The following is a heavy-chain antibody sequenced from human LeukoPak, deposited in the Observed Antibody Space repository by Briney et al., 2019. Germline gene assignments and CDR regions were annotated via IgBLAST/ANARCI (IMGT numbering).Heavy chain of an antibody. CDR1: GFTVSSNY. CDR3: ARVNPSNSGFYAY. D-gene: IGHD3-22*01. CDR2: IGPRSDNI. Sequence: PGGSLRLSCAASGFTVSSNYMSWVRQAPEKGLEWVSYIGPRSDNINYADSVKGRFTVSRDNAKNSVYLQMNSLRAEDTAVYYCARVNPSNSGFYAYWGQGTLVTVSS. V-gene: IGHV3-11*04. J-gene: IGHJ1*01.